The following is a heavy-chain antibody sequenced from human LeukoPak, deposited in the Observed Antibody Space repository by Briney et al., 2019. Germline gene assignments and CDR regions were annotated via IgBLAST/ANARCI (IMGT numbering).Heavy chain of an antibody. V-gene: IGHV4-59*08. Sequence: SETLSLTCTVSGGSISNYYWTWIRQPPGKGLEWIGYIHYSGSTNYNPSLKSRITISVDTSKTHFSLKLRSVTAADMAVYYCARMAYDSGGSFHFDYWGQGTLVTVSS. CDR2: IHYSGST. D-gene: IGHD3-22*01. J-gene: IGHJ4*02. CDR3: ARMAYDSGGSFHFDY. CDR1: GGSISNYY.